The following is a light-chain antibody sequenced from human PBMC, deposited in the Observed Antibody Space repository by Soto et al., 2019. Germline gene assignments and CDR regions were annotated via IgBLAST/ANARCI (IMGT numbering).Light chain of an antibody. J-gene: IGKJ4*01. Sequence: EIVLTQSPDTLSLSPGERATLSCRASQSVTNNYLAWFQQKPGQAPRLLIDDASNRATGIPDRFSGSGSGTDFTLTISRLEPEDFAVYYCQQCAHSPLTFGGGTKVEIK. V-gene: IGKV3-20*01. CDR2: DAS. CDR1: QSVTNNY. CDR3: QQCAHSPLT.